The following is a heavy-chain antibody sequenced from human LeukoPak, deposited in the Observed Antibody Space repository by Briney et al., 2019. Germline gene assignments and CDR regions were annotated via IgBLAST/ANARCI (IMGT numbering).Heavy chain of an antibody. V-gene: IGHV3-48*03. J-gene: IGHJ4*02. Sequence: VGSLRLSCAASGFTFSSYEMNWVRQAPGKGLEWVSYISSSGSTIYYADSLKGRFTISRDKAKNTLYLYINSLRDEETAVYISAKDFLSIVVVVDASHFDYSGPGDLVSVSS. CDR1: GFTFSSYE. CDR3: AKDFLSIVVVVDASHFDY. D-gene: IGHD2-15*01. CDR2: ISSSGSTI.